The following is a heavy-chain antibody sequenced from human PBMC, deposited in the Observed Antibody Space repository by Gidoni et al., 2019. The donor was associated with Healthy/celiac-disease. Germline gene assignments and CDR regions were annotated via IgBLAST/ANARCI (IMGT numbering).Heavy chain of an antibody. CDR1: GYTFTSYY. CDR2: INPNSGGT. V-gene: IGHV1-2*02. Sequence: QVQLGQSGAEGEKPGASAKVSCRASGYTFTSYYMHGVRQAPGQGLEWMGWINPNSGGTNYAQKFQGRVTMTRDTSISTAYMDLGRLRSDDTAVYYCARGMNVVVVAAPHYGMDVWGQGTTVTVSS. J-gene: IGHJ6*02. CDR3: ARGMNVVVVAAPHYGMDV. D-gene: IGHD2-15*01.